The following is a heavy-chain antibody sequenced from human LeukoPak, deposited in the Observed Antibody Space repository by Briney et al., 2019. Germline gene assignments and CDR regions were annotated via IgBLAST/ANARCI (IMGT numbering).Heavy chain of an antibody. Sequence: GGSLRLSCAASEFTFSSYSMNWVRQAPGKGLEWISYISGSSSSIYYADSVKGRFTISRDNAKNSLYLRINSLGAEDTAVYYCARARMYTSGWYYFDYWGQGTLVTVSS. V-gene: IGHV3-48*01. J-gene: IGHJ4*02. CDR3: ARARMYTSGWYYFDY. D-gene: IGHD6-13*01. CDR1: EFTFSSYS. CDR2: ISGSSSSI.